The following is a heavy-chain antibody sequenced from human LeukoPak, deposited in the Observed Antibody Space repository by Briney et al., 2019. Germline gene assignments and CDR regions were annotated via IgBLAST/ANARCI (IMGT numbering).Heavy chain of an antibody. D-gene: IGHD3-10*01. CDR2: IWYDGSNN. V-gene: IGHV3-33*01. CDR1: GFTFSSYG. Sequence: GGSLRLSCAASGFTFSSYGMHWVRQAPGKGLEWVAVIWYDGSNNYYADSVKGRFTISRDNSKNTLYLQMNSLRAEDTAVYYCARDLITMVRGVIKKNYFDYWGQGTLVTVSS. CDR3: ARDLITMVRGVIKKNYFDY. J-gene: IGHJ4*02.